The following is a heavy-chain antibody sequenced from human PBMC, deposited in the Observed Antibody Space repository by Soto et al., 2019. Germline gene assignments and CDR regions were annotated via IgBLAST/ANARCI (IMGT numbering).Heavy chain of an antibody. V-gene: IGHV3-30-3*01. CDR2: ISYDGSNK. J-gene: IGHJ6*02. CDR1: GFTFSSYA. Sequence: PGGSLRLSCAASGFTFSSYAMHWVRQAPGKGLEWVAVISYDGSNKYYADSVKGRFTISRDNSKNTLYLQMNSLRAEDTAVYYCAREEVAEYYYYGIDVWGQGTTVTVSS. CDR3: AREEVAEYYYYGIDV. D-gene: IGHD6-19*01.